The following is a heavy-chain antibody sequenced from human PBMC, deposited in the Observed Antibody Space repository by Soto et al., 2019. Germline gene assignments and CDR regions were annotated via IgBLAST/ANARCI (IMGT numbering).Heavy chain of an antibody. J-gene: IGHJ4*02. CDR3: TTSGPDYDILTGYYNVAGDY. V-gene: IGHV3-73*01. CDR1: GFTFSGSA. CDR2: IRSKANSYAT. D-gene: IGHD3-9*01. Sequence: GGSLRLSCAASGFTFSGSAMHWVRQASGKGLEWVGRIRSKANSYATAYAASVKGRFTISRDDSKNTAYLQMNSLKTEDTAVYYCTTSGPDYDILTGYYNVAGDYWGQGTLVTVSS.